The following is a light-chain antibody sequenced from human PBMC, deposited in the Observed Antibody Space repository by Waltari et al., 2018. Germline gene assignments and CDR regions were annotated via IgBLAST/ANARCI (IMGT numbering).Light chain of an antibody. CDR2: EAS. CDR3: QQRTNWPLT. J-gene: IGKJ4*02. CDR1: PSVGIY. V-gene: IGKV3-11*01. Sequence: SCSATPSVGIYLAWFQQKPGQAPRLLIYEASNRATGIPARFSGSGSGTDFTLTISSLEPEDFAVYYCQQRTNWPLTFGGGTKVEIK.